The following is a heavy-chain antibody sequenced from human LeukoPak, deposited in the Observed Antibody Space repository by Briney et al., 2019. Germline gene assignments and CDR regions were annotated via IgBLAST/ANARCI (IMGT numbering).Heavy chain of an antibody. Sequence: GGSLRLSCAASGFTFDNCAMHWVRQAPGKGLEWVSGISWNSGSIGYADSVKGRFTISRDNAKNSLYLHMNSLRAEDTALYYCAKGNPLWFGELSPYYFDYWGQGTLVTVSS. J-gene: IGHJ4*02. CDR3: AKGNPLWFGELSPYYFDY. CDR1: GFTFDNCA. V-gene: IGHV3-9*01. D-gene: IGHD3-10*01. CDR2: ISWNSGSI.